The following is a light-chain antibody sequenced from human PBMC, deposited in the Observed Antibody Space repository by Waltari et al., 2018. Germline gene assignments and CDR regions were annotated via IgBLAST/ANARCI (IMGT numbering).Light chain of an antibody. CDR2: AAS. CDR3: QRLKSHPQT. Sequence: DIQSTPSLSLLSASALDSAATPCRVSQDLRNYLAWDQQKPGEAPRLLIYAASTLQNGVASRFGASGAGTYVTRTISSLLPEDFATYSCQRLKSHPQTVGQGTKVEI. CDR1: QDLRNY. V-gene: IGKV1-9*01. J-gene: IGKJ1*01.